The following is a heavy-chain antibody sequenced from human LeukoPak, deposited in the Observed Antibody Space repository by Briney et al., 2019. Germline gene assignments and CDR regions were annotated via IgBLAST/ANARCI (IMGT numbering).Heavy chain of an antibody. CDR1: GGSISSSSYY. CDR3: ARHDPSGHDY. Sequence: SETLSLTCTVSGGSISSSSYYWGWIRQPPGKVLEWIGSIYYSGSTYYNPSLKSRVTISVDTSKNQFSLKLSSVTAADTAVYYCARHDPSGHDYWGQGTLVTVSS. D-gene: IGHD6-6*01. J-gene: IGHJ4*02. CDR2: IYYSGST. V-gene: IGHV4-39*01.